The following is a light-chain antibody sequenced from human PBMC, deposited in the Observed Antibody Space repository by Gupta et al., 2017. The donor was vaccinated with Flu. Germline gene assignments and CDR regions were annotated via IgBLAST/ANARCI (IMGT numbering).Light chain of an antibody. V-gene: IGLV5-45*01. Sequence: AVLTQPDSLSESPGASASSTCTLSSCLNVGTSKIYWYQQKPGSPPQYLLTYKSYSNKQQGSGFPSRFSGSKDASANAGILLISGLQSEDEADYYCVIWHSSAWVFGGGTKLTVL. J-gene: IGLJ2*01. CDR3: VIWHSSAWV. CDR1: SCLNVGTSK. CDR2: YKSYSNK.